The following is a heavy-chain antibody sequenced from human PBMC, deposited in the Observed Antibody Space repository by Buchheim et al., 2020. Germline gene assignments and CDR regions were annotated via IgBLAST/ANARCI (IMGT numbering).Heavy chain of an antibody. CDR3: ARVRYCGGDCYSARWRYFDL. V-gene: IGHV4-34*01. Sequence: QVQLQQWGAGLLKPSETLSLTCAVYGGSFSGYYWSWIRQPPGKGLEWIGEINHSGSTNYNPSLKSRVTISVDTSKNQFSLKLSSVTAADTAVYYCARVRYCGGDCYSARWRYFDLWSRGTL. CDR1: GGSFSGYY. J-gene: IGHJ2*01. D-gene: IGHD2-21*02. CDR2: INHSGST.